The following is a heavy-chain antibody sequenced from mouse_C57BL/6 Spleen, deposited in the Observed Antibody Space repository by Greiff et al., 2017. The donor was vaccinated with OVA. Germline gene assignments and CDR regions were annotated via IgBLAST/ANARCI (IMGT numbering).Heavy chain of an antibody. CDR2: ISSGSSTI. Sequence: EVKLVESGGGLVKPGVSLKLSCAASGFTFSDYGMHWVRQAPEKGLEWVAYISSGSSTIYYADTVKGRFTISRDNAKNTLFLQMTSLRSEDTAMYYCARKILYAMDYWGQGTSVTVSS. CDR3: ARKILYAMDY. J-gene: IGHJ4*01. CDR1: GFTFSDYG. V-gene: IGHV5-17*01.